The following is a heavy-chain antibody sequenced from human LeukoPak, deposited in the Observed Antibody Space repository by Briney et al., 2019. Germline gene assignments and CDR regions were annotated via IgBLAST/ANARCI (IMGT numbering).Heavy chain of an antibody. CDR3: ARSRRVVVPSTLNSADYYYHYMDV. D-gene: IGHD2-15*01. CDR2: INTNTGNP. CDR1: GYTFTGYY. Sequence: ASVKVSCKASGYTFTGYYMHWVRQAPGQGLEWMGWINTNTGNPTYAQGFTGRFVFSLDTSVSTAYLEITTLKAEDAAIYYCARSRRVVVPSTLNSADYYYHYMDVWGKGTTVTVSS. J-gene: IGHJ6*03. V-gene: IGHV7-4-1*02.